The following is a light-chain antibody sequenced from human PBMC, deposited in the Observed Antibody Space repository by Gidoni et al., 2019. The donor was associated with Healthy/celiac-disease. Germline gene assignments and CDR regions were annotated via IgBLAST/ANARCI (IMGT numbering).Light chain of an antibody. J-gene: IGLJ2*01. Sequence: QSALTQPASVSGAPGQSITLSCTGTSSDVGGYNYVSWYQQHPGKAPKLMIYDVSNRPSGVSNRFSGYKSGNTASLTISGLQAEDEADYYCSSYTSSSTLVVFGGGTKLTVL. V-gene: IGLV2-14*01. CDR3: SSYTSSSTLVV. CDR2: DVS. CDR1: SSDVGGYNY.